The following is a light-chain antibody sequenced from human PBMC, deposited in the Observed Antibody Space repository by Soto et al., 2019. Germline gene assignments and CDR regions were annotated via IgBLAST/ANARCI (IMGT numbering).Light chain of an antibody. V-gene: IGKV3-20*01. CDR1: QSVSNNF. Sequence: EILLTQSPGTLSLSPGERATLSCRASQSVSNNFLAWHQQKPGQGPRLLIYGASSRAGGIPDRFRGSGSGTDFTLTIAGLEPEDFAVYYCQQYGSSPFTFGPGTKVDIK. CDR3: QQYGSSPFT. CDR2: GAS. J-gene: IGKJ3*01.